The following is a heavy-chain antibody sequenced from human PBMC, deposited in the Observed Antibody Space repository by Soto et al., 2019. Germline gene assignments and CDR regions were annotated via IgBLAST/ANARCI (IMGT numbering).Heavy chain of an antibody. J-gene: IGHJ4*02. V-gene: IGHV1-46*03. D-gene: IGHD3-3*01. Sequence: ASVKVSGKASGYTFTSYYMHWVRQAPGQGLEWMGIINPSGGSTSYAQKFQGRVTMTRDTSTSTVYMELSSLRSEDTAVYYCARALDYDFWSGRYYFDYWGQGTLVTVSS. CDR1: GYTFTSYY. CDR2: INPSGGST. CDR3: ARALDYDFWSGRYYFDY.